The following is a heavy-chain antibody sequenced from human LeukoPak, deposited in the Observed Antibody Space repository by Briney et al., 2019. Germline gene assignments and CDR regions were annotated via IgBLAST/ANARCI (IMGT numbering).Heavy chain of an antibody. CDR1: GFTFSSYS. CDR3: ARVRGAYGMDV. CDR2: ISSSSSYI. J-gene: IGHJ6*02. Sequence: GGSLRLSCAASGFTFSSYSMNWVRQAPGKGLEWVSSISSSSSYIYYADSVKGRFTISRDNAKNSLYLQMNSLRAEDTDVYYCARVRGAYGMDVWGQGTTVTVSS. V-gene: IGHV3-21*01. D-gene: IGHD5-24*01.